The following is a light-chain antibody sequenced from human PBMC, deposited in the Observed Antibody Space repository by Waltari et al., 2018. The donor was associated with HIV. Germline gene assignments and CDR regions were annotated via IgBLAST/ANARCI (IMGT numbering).Light chain of an antibody. CDR1: QDISDF. CDR3: QQLHTFPLT. J-gene: IGKJ4*01. V-gene: IGKV1-9*01. Sequence: DILLTQSPSFLSASVGDRVTVACRASQDISDFLAWYQQKPGTAPRLLIYDASTLYSGVPSRFRGSGSGTEFTLTISSLQPEDFASYYCQQLHTFPLTFGGGTKV. CDR2: DAS.